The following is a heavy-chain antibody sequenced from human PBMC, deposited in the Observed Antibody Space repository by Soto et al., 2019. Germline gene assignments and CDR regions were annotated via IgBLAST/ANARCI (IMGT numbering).Heavy chain of an antibody. CDR2: FDPEDGET. V-gene: IGHV1-24*01. CDR3: ATERYCSGGSCFPRLYGMDV. Sequence: ASVKVSCKVSGYTLTELSMHWVRQAPGKGLEWMGGFDPEDGETIYAQKFQGRVTMTEDTSTDTAYMELSSLRSEDTAVYYCATERYCSGGSCFPRLYGMDVWGQGXTVTVSS. CDR1: GYTLTELS. J-gene: IGHJ6*02. D-gene: IGHD2-15*01.